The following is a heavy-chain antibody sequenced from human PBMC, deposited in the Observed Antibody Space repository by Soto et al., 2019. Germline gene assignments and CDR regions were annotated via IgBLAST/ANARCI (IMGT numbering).Heavy chain of an antibody. CDR1: GFTFSTSA. V-gene: IGHV3-23*01. CDR3: AKSGPTNYFDS. CDR2: ISDGSRFT. J-gene: IGHJ4*02. Sequence: GGSLRLSCAASGFTFSTSAITFFRHAPLKWPEWVSTISDGSRFTYYADSVRGRSTISRDDSKKILFLQMSSLRAEDTAVYFCAKSGPTNYFDSWGQGTLVTVSS. D-gene: IGHD1-26*01.